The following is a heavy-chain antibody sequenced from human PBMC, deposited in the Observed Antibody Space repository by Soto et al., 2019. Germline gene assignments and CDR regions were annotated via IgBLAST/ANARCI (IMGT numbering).Heavy chain of an antibody. D-gene: IGHD1-26*01. CDR1: GGSISSGDYY. CDR2: IYYSGST. Sequence: SETLSLTCTVSGGSISSGDYYWSWIRQPPGKGLEWIGYIYYSGSTYYNPSLKSRVTISVDTSKNQFSLKLSSVTAADTAVYNCASTSGSYYEGPSAYGMDVWGQGTTVTVSS. CDR3: ASTSGSYYEGPSAYGMDV. V-gene: IGHV4-30-4*01. J-gene: IGHJ6*02.